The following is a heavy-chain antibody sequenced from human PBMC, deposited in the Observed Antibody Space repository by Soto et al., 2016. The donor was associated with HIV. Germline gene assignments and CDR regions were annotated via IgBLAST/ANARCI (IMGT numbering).Heavy chain of an antibody. CDR3: ASGGYSYGYRFDY. CDR1: GYTFTGYS. J-gene: IGHJ4*02. CDR2: INPHSGGT. Sequence: QVQLVQSGAEVKKPGASVKVSCKASGYTFTGYSMHWVRQAPGQGLEWMGWINPHSGGTNYAQKFQGRVSMTRDTSINTAYLELSRLRSDDTAVYYCASGGYSYGYRFDYWGQGTLVTVSS. D-gene: IGHD5-18*01. V-gene: IGHV1-2*02.